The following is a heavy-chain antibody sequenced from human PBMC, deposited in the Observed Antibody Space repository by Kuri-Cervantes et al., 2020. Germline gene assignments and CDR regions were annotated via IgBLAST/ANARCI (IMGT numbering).Heavy chain of an antibody. CDR2: TSGSGGST. D-gene: IGHD2-8*02. V-gene: IGHV3-23*01. CDR1: GFTFSSYA. Sequence: GGSLRLSCAASGFTFSSYAMSWVRQAPGKGLEWVSATSGSGGSTYYADSVKGRFTISRDNSKNTLYLQMNSLRAEDTAVYYCAKDTRITLLVVYALVWGAFDIWGQGTMVTVSS. J-gene: IGHJ3*02. CDR3: AKDTRITLLVVYALVWGAFDI.